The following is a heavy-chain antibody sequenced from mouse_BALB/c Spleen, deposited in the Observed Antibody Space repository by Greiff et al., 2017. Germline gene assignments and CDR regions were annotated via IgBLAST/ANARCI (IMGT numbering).Heavy chain of an antibody. CDR3: TRVGEYDYDLWFAY. J-gene: IGHJ3*01. D-gene: IGHD2-4*01. V-gene: IGHV1-5*01. Sequence: EVQLQQSGAELMKPGASVKMSCKASGYTFTSYWMHWVKQRPGQGLEWIGAIYPGNSDTSYNQKFKGKAKLTAVTSTSTAYMELSSLTNEDSAVYYCTRVGEYDYDLWFAYWGQGTLVTVSA. CDR1: GYTFTSYW. CDR2: IYPGNSDT.